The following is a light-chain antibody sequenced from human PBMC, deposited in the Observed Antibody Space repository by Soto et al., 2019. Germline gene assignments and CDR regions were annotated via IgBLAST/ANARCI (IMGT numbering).Light chain of an antibody. CDR2: GAS. Sequence: ELGLTQSPGTLSLSPGERATLSCRARQSVSSSYLAWYQQKPGQAPRLLIYGASSRATGIPDRFSGSGSGTDFTLTISRLEPEDLSVYYCQQYDSSQITFGQGKRREIK. CDR1: QSVSSSY. J-gene: IGKJ5*01. CDR3: QQYDSSQIT. V-gene: IGKV3-20*01.